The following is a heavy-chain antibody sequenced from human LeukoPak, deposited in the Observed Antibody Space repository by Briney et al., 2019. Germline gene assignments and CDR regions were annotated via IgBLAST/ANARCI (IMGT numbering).Heavy chain of an antibody. D-gene: IGHD2-21*01. Sequence: SETLSLTCTVSGGSISSGGYYWSWIRQHPGKGLEWIGYIHYSGSTYYNPSLKSRVTMSVNTSKSQVSLSLTSVTAADTAIYYCAGEGEYGDSYSWGQGALVIVSA. CDR2: IHYSGST. J-gene: IGHJ5*02. CDR1: GGSISSGGYY. CDR3: AGEGEYGDSYS. V-gene: IGHV4-31*03.